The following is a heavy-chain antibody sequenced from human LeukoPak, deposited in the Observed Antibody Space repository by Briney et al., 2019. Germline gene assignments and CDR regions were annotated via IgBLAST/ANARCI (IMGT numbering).Heavy chain of an antibody. Sequence: GGSLRLSCAASGFTFSSYAMSWVRQAPGKGLEWVAVISYDGSNKYYADSVKGRFTISRDNSKDTLYLQMNSLRAEDTAVYYCARGVITHRYFDYWGQGTLVTASS. CDR2: ISYDGSNK. D-gene: IGHD3-22*01. V-gene: IGHV3-30*04. J-gene: IGHJ4*02. CDR1: GFTFSSYA. CDR3: ARGVITHRYFDY.